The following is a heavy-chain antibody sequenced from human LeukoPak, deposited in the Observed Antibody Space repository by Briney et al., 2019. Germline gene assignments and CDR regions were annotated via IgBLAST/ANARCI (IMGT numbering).Heavy chain of an antibody. V-gene: IGHV4-59*08. D-gene: IGHD5-12*01. Sequence: SETLSLTCTVSGGYISSYYWSWIRQTPGKGLEWIGYIYYSGSTNYNPSLKSRVTISVDTSKNQFSLRLSSLTAADTAVYYCARVDVDLVPTLDYWGQGTLVTVSS. CDR2: IYYSGST. J-gene: IGHJ4*02. CDR3: ARVDVDLVPTLDY. CDR1: GGYISSYY.